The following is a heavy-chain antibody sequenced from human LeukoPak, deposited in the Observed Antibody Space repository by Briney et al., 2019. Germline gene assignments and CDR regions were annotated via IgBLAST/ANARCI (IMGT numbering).Heavy chain of an antibody. V-gene: IGHV1-3*01. CDR1: GYTFTSYA. CDR3: ARHYSGNSGWFDP. J-gene: IGHJ5*02. CDR2: INAGYGNT. D-gene: IGHD1-26*01. Sequence: ASVKVSCKASGYTFTSYAIHWVRQAPGQRLEWMGWINAGYGNTKYSQTFQGRVIITRDASANTAYMDLSSLRSEDTAVYYCARHYSGNSGWFDPWGQGTLVTVSS.